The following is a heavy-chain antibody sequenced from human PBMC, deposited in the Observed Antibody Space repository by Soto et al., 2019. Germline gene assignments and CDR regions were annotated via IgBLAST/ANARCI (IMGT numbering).Heavy chain of an antibody. J-gene: IGHJ6*02. CDR2: IWYAGTNK. Sequence: ESGGGVVQPGRSLRLSCAASGFTFSNYDMHWVRQAPGKGLEWVAVIWYAGTNKYYADSVKGRFTISRDNSKNTLYLQMNSLRAEDTAVYYCARDQAAAPTLDYYFGMDVWGQGTTVTVSS. CDR1: GFTFSNYD. CDR3: ARDQAAAPTLDYYFGMDV. V-gene: IGHV3-33*01. D-gene: IGHD6-13*01.